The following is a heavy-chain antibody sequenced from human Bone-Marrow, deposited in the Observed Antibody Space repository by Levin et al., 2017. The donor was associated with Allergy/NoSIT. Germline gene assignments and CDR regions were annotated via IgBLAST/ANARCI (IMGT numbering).Heavy chain of an antibody. D-gene: IGHD3-10*01. CDR3: ARDSGFGERCLDS. CDR1: GGSFSSSY. CDR2: IYYNGRT. Sequence: SETLSLSCSVSGGSFSSSYWSWIRQPPGKGLEWIGYIYYNGRTNVYPSLKSRVTISVDTSTNQFSLKMRSVTAADTAVYYCARDSGFGERCLDSWGLGTLVAVSS. J-gene: IGHJ4*02. V-gene: IGHV4-59*01.